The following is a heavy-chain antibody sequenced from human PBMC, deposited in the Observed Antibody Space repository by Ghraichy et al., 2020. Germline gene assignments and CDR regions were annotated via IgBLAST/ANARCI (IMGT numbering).Heavy chain of an antibody. Sequence: SETLSLTCTVSGGSISSYYWSWIRQPPGKGLEWIGYIYYSGSTNYNPSLKSRVTISVDTSKNQFSLKLSSVTAADTAVYYCASARWGPERESGMDVWGQGTTVTVSS. CDR3: ASARWGPERESGMDV. V-gene: IGHV4-59*01. D-gene: IGHD3-10*01. J-gene: IGHJ6*02. CDR1: GGSISSYY. CDR2: IYYSGST.